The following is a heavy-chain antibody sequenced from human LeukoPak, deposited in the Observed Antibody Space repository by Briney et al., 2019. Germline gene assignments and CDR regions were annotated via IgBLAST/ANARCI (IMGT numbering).Heavy chain of an antibody. CDR3: AKAQAWGFTSTGGFDY. Sequence: PGGSLRLSCAASGFTFSSYGMHWVRQAPGKGLEWVAFIRYDGSNKYYADSVKGRFTISRDNSKNTLYLQMNSLRAEDTAVYYCAKAQAWGFTSTGGFDYWGQGTLVTVSS. CDR2: IRYDGSNK. V-gene: IGHV3-30*02. J-gene: IGHJ4*02. CDR1: GFTFSSYG. D-gene: IGHD1-26*01.